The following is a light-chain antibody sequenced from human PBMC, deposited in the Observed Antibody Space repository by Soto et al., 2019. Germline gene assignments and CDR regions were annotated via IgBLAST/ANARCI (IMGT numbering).Light chain of an antibody. Sequence: DIQMTQSPSSLSASVGDRVTISCRASQSITIYLNWYQQTPGKAPRLLIYGASTLQTGVPSRFSGSGSMTDFTLTISNLQPEDFATYFCQQAFSAEWTFGQGTRLEIK. CDR3: QQAFSAEWT. CDR2: GAS. CDR1: QSITIY. J-gene: IGKJ5*01. V-gene: IGKV1-39*01.